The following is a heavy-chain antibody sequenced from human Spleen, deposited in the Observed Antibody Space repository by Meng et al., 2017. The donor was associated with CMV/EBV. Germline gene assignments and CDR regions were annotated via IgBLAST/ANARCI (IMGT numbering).Heavy chain of an antibody. J-gene: IGHJ5*02. CDR3: ARTHSFWSGYYSVRFDP. Sequence: ASVKVSCKASGYTFTDYYIHWVRQAPGQGLEWMGWINPNSGGTNYAQNFQSRVAMTRDTSISTAYMELSRLRSDDMAVYYCARTHSFWSGYYSVRFDPWGQGTLVTVSS. CDR1: GYTFTDYY. V-gene: IGHV1-2*02. CDR2: INPNSGGT. D-gene: IGHD3-3*01.